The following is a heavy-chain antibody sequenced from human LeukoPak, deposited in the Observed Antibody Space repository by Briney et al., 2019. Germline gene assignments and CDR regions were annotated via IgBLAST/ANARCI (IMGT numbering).Heavy chain of an antibody. D-gene: IGHD4-23*01. Sequence: GGSLRLSCVASGFTFTTYWMHWVRQAPGKGLVWVARMNSDASSTSYADSVKGRFTISRDNAKKTLYLQMNSLRADDTAVYYCARGPDYGGPLRGQGTLVTV. CDR2: MNSDASST. CDR3: ARGPDYGGPL. J-gene: IGHJ4*02. CDR1: GFTFTTYW. V-gene: IGHV3-74*01.